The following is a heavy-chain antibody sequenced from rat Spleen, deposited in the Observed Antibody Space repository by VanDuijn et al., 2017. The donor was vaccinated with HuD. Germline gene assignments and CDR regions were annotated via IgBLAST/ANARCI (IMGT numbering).Heavy chain of an antibody. CDR3: ARSVFDY. CDR2: ITYDGSST. CDR1: GFTFSDYY. Sequence: EVQLVESDGGLVQPGRSLKLSCAASGFTFSDYYMAWVRQAPTKGLEWVAAITYDGSSTYYRDSMKGRFTISRDNAKSTLYLQMDSLRSEDTATYYCARSVFDYWGQGVMVTVSS. V-gene: IGHV5-7*01. J-gene: IGHJ2*01.